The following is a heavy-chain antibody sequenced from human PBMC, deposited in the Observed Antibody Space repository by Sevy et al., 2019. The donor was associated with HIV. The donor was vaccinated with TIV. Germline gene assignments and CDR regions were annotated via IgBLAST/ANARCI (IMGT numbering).Heavy chain of an antibody. D-gene: IGHD5-12*01. Sequence: GGSLRLSCAVSGFMFGAYAMHWVRQSPGKGLEWVSSISWNGENMGYADFVKGRFTISRDNAKKSLYLQMNGLRAEDTAVYYCARDDRGYSGYDRGDFDYWGQGTLVTVSS. CDR3: ARDDRGYSGYDRGDFDY. J-gene: IGHJ4*02. CDR1: GFMFGAYA. CDR2: ISWNGENM. V-gene: IGHV3-9*01.